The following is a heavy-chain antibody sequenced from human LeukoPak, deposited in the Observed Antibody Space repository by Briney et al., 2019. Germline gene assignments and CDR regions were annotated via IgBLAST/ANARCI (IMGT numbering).Heavy chain of an antibody. CDR1: GGSISSYY. V-gene: IGHV4-59*12. CDR2: IYHSGST. CDR3: ARDLGSPYYYYYMDV. J-gene: IGHJ6*03. Sequence: SETLSLTCTVSGGSISSYYWSWIRQPPGKGLEWIGYIYHSGSTYYNPSLKSRVTISVDRSKNQFSLKLSSVTAADTAVYYCARDLGSPYYYYYMDVWGKGTTVTVSS. D-gene: IGHD6-6*01.